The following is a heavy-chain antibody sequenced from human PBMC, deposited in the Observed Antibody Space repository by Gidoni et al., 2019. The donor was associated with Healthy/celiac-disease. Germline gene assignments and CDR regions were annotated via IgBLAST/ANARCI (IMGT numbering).Heavy chain of an antibody. CDR2: IYYSGST. D-gene: IGHD6-6*01. CDR3: ARRLASGNWYFDL. V-gene: IGHV4-59*08. CDR1: GGSISSYY. J-gene: IGHJ2*01. Sequence: QVQLQESGPGLVKPSETLSLTCTVSGGSISSYYWSWIRQPPGKGLEWIGYIYYSGSTNYNPSLKSRVTISVDTSKNQFSLKLSSVTAADTAVYYCARRLASGNWYFDLWGRGTLVTVSS.